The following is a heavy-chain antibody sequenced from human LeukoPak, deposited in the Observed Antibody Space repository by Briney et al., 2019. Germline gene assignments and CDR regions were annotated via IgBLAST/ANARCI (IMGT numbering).Heavy chain of an antibody. CDR3: ARGGAGTAYYGWDFFRFDY. V-gene: IGHV1-2*02. Sequence: ASVKVSCKASGYTFTGYYMHWVRQAPGQGLEWMGWINPNSGGTNYAQKFQGRVTMTRDTSISTAYMELSRLRPDDTAVYYCARGGAGTAYYGWDFFRFDYWGQGTLVTVSS. CDR2: INPNSGGT. D-gene: IGHD4-17*01. J-gene: IGHJ4*02. CDR1: GYTFTGYY.